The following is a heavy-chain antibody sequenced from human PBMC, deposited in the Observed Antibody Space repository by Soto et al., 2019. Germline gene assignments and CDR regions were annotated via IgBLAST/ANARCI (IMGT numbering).Heavy chain of an antibody. D-gene: IGHD3-9*01. CDR2: INGGGGTT. CDR3: AKDRHPDGIWTFDY. CDR1: GFSFNGYT. Sequence: GGSLRLSCAASGFSFNGYTMNWVRQAEGKGLEWISGINGGGGTTYYADSVKGRFTISRDDSKNILYLQMNSPRAEDTAIYYCAKDRHPDGIWTFDYWGRGTLVTVSS. V-gene: IGHV3-23*01. J-gene: IGHJ4*02.